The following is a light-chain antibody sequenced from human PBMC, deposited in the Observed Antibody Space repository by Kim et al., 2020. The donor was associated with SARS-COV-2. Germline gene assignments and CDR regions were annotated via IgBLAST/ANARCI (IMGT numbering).Light chain of an antibody. V-gene: IGKV1-33*01. CDR1: QDITNY. J-gene: IGKJ2*01. Sequence: DIQMTQSPSSLSASVGDRVTITCQASQDITNYLNWYQQKPGKAPKLLIYDASKLETGVPSRFSGSGSGTDFTFTVSSLQPEDIATYYCQQYVNLPFTFGPGTKLEI. CDR2: DAS. CDR3: QQYVNLPFT.